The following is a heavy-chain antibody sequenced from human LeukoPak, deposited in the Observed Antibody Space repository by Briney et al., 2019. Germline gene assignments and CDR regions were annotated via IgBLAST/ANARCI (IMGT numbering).Heavy chain of an antibody. V-gene: IGHV3-48*04. CDR1: GFTFSSYS. CDR2: ISSSSSTI. CDR3: ARGATVTNPYFDY. J-gene: IGHJ4*02. Sequence: GGSLRLSCAASGFTFSSYSMNWVRQAPGKGLEWVSYISSSSSTIYYADSVKGRFTISRDNAKNSLYLQMNSLRADDTAVYYCARGATVTNPYFDYWGQGALVTVSS. D-gene: IGHD4-17*01.